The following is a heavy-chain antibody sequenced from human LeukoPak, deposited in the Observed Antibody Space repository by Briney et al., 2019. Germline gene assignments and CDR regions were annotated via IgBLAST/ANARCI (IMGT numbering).Heavy chain of an antibody. CDR3: ARQDSSGYLDY. CDR1: GGSISSYY. J-gene: IGHJ4*02. V-gene: IGHV4-59*08. Sequence: SETLSLTCTASGGSISSYYWSWIRQPPGKGLEWIAYIYYSGSTNYNPSLKSRVTISVDTSKNQFSLKLSSVTAADTAVYYCARQDSSGYLDYWGQGTLVTVSS. CDR2: IYYSGST. D-gene: IGHD3-22*01.